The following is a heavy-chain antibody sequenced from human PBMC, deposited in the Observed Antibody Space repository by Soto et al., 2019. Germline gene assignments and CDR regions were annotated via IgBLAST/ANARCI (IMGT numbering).Heavy chain of an antibody. J-gene: IGHJ3*02. Sequence: GGSLRLSCAASGFTFSNSWMSWVRQAPGKGLEWVGRIKSKTDGGTTDYAAPVKGRFTISRDDSKNTLYLQMNRLKTEDTAVYYCNTADFWSGYSPKDAFDIWGQGTMVTVSS. V-gene: IGHV3-15*01. CDR1: GFTFSNSW. D-gene: IGHD3-3*01. CDR2: IKSKTDGGTT. CDR3: NTADFWSGYSPKDAFDI.